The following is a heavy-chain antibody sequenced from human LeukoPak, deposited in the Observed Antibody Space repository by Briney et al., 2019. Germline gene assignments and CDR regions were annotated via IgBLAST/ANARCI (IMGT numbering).Heavy chain of an antibody. V-gene: IGHV6-1*01. CDR1: GGSVPSNSPA. CDR2: TYYRSGWYN. CDR3: SRELAWGPADY. Sequence: SHTLSLTCAISGGSVPSNSPAWLWIRQSPSRGLEWLGRTYYRSGWYNDYALSVESRITINPDTSKNQVSLQLTSVTPDDTAVYYCSRELAWGPADYWGQGTLVTVSS. D-gene: IGHD7-27*01. J-gene: IGHJ4*02.